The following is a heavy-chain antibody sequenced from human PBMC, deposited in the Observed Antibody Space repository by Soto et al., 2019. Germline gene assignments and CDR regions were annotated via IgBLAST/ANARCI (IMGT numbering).Heavy chain of an antibody. CDR1: GFTFSSYA. CDR2: ISGSGGST. V-gene: IGHV3-23*01. D-gene: IGHD2-2*01. J-gene: IGHJ6*02. Sequence: GGSLRLSCAASGFTFSSYAMSWVRQAPGKGLEWVSAISGSGGSTYYADSVKGRFTISRDNSKNTLYLQMNSLRAEDTAVYYCAKAVKVVPAAKTYYYYYGMDVWGQGTTVTVSS. CDR3: AKAVKVVPAAKTYYYYYGMDV.